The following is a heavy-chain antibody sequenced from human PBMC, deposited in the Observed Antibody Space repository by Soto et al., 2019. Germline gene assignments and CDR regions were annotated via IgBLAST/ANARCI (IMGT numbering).Heavy chain of an antibody. CDR3: ARDSGSYMYVSD. D-gene: IGHD1-26*01. V-gene: IGHV1-18*01. Sequence: QVQLVQSGAEVKKPGASVKVSCKASGYTFTSSGFSWVRQAPGQGLEWMAWISAYNGEPHYAQKFQGRVTMTPVKSTSTSYMELRSMRSDDTAVYYCARDSGSYMYVSDWGQGTLVTVSS. CDR1: GYTFTSSG. J-gene: IGHJ4*02. CDR2: ISAYNGEP.